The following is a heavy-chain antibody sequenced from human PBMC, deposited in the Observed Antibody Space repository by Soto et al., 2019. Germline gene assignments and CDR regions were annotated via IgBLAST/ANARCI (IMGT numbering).Heavy chain of an antibody. Sequence: QFQLVQSGAEVKKPGASVKVSCKASGYTFTSYAMHWVRRAPGQRLEWMGWINAGNVNTKYSQKFQGRVTITRDTSASTAYMELSSLRSEDTAVDYCARDPGVTSDAFDIWGQGTMVTVSS. V-gene: IGHV1-3*01. CDR2: INAGNVNT. CDR3: ARDPGVTSDAFDI. J-gene: IGHJ3*02. CDR1: GYTFTSYA. D-gene: IGHD3-10*01.